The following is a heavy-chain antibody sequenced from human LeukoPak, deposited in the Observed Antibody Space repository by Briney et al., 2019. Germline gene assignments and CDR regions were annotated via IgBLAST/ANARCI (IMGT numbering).Heavy chain of an antibody. CDR2: LNPYSGGT. J-gene: IGHJ4*02. CDR3: ARALTRYSTAWYGY. D-gene: IGHD6-19*01. CDR1: GYTFTGYY. Sequence: ASVKVSCKASGYTFTGYYMHWVRQAPGQGLEWMGWLNPYSGGTNYAQKFQGRVTLTRDTSITTAYMDLSSLTSDDTALYYCARALTRYSTAWYGYWGQGTLSPSPQ. V-gene: IGHV1-2*02.